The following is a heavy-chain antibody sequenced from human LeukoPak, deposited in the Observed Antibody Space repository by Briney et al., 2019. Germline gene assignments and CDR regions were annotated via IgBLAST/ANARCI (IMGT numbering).Heavy chain of an antibody. D-gene: IGHD3-3*01. CDR3: ARSYYDFWSGYYWPYYFDY. Sequence: SSETLSLTCTVSGGSISSSSYYWGWIRQPPGKGLEWIGSIDYSGSTYYNPSLNSRVTISVDTYKNQFSLKLSSVTAADTAVYYCARSYYDFWSGYYWPYYFDYWGQGTLVTVSS. CDR1: GGSISSSSYY. V-gene: IGHV4-39*01. J-gene: IGHJ4*02. CDR2: IDYSGST.